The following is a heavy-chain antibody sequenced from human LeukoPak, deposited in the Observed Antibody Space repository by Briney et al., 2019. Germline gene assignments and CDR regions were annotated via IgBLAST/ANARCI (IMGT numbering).Heavy chain of an antibody. Sequence: SETLSLTCTVSGGSISSGGYYWSWIRQHPGKGLEWIGYIYYSGSTYYNPSLKSRVTISVDTSKNQFSLKLSSVTAADTAVYYCARTRKYSYFYYYMDVWGKGTTVTVSS. CDR3: ARTRKYSYFYYYMDV. D-gene: IGHD4-11*01. J-gene: IGHJ6*03. V-gene: IGHV4-30-4*08. CDR2: IYYSGST. CDR1: GGSISSGGYY.